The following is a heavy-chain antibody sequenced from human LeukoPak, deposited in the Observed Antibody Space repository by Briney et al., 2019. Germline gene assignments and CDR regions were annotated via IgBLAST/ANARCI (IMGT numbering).Heavy chain of an antibody. Sequence: GSLRLSRGAFGFTFSRYGMSWVRQAPGKGVEGVPAISGSGGSTYYADSVKGRFTISRDNSKNTLYLQMNSLRAEDTAVYYCAREGSYYYYYMDVWGKGTTVTISS. CDR3: AREGSYYYYYMDV. V-gene: IGHV3-23*01. J-gene: IGHJ6*03. CDR1: GFTFSRYG. D-gene: IGHD1-26*01. CDR2: ISGSGGST.